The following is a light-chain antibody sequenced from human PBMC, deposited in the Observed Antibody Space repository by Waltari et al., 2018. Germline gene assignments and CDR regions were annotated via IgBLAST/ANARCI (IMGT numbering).Light chain of an antibody. CDR3: QQYGGSPGT. Sequence: EIVLTQSPGTLSLSPGERATLSCRASQSVNNRYLAWYQQKPGQAPRPLIFGASSRATGIPDRFSGSGSGTDFSLTISRLEPEDSAVYYCQQYGGSPGTFGGGTKVEIK. V-gene: IGKV3-20*01. CDR1: QSVNNRY. CDR2: GAS. J-gene: IGKJ4*01.